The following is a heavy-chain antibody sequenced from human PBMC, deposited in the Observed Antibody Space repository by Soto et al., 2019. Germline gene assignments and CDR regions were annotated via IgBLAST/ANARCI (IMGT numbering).Heavy chain of an antibody. CDR3: AHSIGVAAAGN. Sequence: QITLKESGPTLVKPTQPLPLTCTFSGFSLSTSGVGVGWIRQPPGQALEWLALIYWDEDKRYSPSLKSRLTITKETSKNQVVLTMTNMAPVDTATYYCAHSIGVAAAGNWGQGTLVTVSS. V-gene: IGHV2-5*02. D-gene: IGHD6-13*01. CDR1: GFSLSTSGVG. J-gene: IGHJ4*02. CDR2: IYWDEDK.